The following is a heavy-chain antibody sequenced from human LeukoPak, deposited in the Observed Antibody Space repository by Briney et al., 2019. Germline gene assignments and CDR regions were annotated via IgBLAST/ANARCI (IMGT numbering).Heavy chain of an antibody. CDR3: ARDRLDCSGGTCFPGFFQD. J-gene: IGHJ1*01. CDR1: GGSISSGAFY. D-gene: IGHD2-15*01. Sequence: SQTLSLTCTVSGGSISSGAFYWSWIRQHPGKGLEWIGYIYYSGSPYYNPSLKSRVTISVDTSKNQLSLRLTSVTAADTAVYYCARDRLDCSGGTCFPGFFQDWGQGTLDTVSS. V-gene: IGHV4-31*03. CDR2: IYYSGSP.